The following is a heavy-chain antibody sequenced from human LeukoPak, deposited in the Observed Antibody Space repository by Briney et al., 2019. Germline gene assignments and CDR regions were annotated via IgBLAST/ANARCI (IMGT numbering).Heavy chain of an antibody. CDR2: ISAYDGNT. D-gene: IGHD5-18*01. J-gene: IGHJ5*02. Sequence: ASVKVSCKASGYTFTSYGISWVRQAPGQGLEWMGWISAYDGNTNYAQKLQGRVTITTDTSTSTAYMELRSLRSDDTAVYYCARERVSYGYNWFDPWGQGTLVTVSS. CDR3: ARERVSYGYNWFDP. CDR1: GYTFTSYG. V-gene: IGHV1-18*01.